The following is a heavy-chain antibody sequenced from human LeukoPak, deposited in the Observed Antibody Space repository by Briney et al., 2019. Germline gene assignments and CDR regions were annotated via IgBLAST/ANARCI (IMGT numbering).Heavy chain of an antibody. V-gene: IGHV4-59*01. D-gene: IGHD6-13*01. Sequence: XESIXYIYYXGSTNYNPSLKSRVTISVDRSKNQFSLKLSSVTAADTAVYYCARAKQQLVRGGYYYYYMDVWGKGTTVSVSS. J-gene: IGHJ6*03. CDR2: IYYXGST. CDR3: ARAKQQLVRGGYYYYYMDV.